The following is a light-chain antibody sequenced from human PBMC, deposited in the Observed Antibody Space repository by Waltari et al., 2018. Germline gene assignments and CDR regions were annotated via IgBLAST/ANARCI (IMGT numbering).Light chain of an antibody. V-gene: IGKV1-9*01. CDR3: QQLYGYPYT. J-gene: IGKJ2*01. CDR2: ATV. Sequence: DIQLTQSPSSLSASVGDRVTITCRASQDISNYLAWYQQKPGKAPKLLIYATVTLQSGVPSRFSGSGSGTEFSLTISSLQPEDFATYFCQQLYGYPYTFGQGTKLEIK. CDR1: QDISNY.